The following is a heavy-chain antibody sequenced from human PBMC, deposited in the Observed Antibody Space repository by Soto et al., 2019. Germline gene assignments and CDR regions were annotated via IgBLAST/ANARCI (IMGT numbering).Heavy chain of an antibody. D-gene: IGHD3-3*02. Sequence: EVQVLESGGGLVQPGGSLRLSCAASGFTFSSYAMSWVRQAPGQGLEWVSAISGSGSNPYYADSVKGRFTISRDNSKNALYLQTNTLRPANPPLYSCANSAPRISRDGFAPWGQGTLFTVSP. CDR3: ANSAPRISRDGFAP. CDR1: GFTFSSYA. J-gene: IGHJ5*02. V-gene: IGHV3-23*01. CDR2: ISGSGSNP.